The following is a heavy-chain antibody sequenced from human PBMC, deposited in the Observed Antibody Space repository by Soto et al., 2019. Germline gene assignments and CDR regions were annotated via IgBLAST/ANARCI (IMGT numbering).Heavy chain of an antibody. D-gene: IGHD2-15*01. CDR1: GFTFSGHY. CDR3: VRNLASGGTYYFDY. V-gene: IGHV3-72*01. Sequence: EVQLVESGGGLVEPGGSLRLSCAASGFTFSGHYMDWVRQAPGKGLEWIGRVRNKANSYTTEYAASVRGRFTVTRDDSKNSLYLQMNSLKTEDTAMYYCVRNLASGGTYYFDYWGQGTLVTVSS. J-gene: IGHJ4*02. CDR2: VRNKANSYTT.